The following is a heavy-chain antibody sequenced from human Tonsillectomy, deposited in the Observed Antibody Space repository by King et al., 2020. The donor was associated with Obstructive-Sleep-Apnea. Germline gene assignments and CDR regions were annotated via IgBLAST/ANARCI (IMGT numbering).Heavy chain of an antibody. CDR1: GFTFSSYA. CDR2: ISYDGSNK. Sequence: VQLVESGGGVVQPGRSLRLSCAASGFTFSSYAMHWVRQAPGKGLEWVALISYDGSNKYYAESVKGRFTISRDNSKNTLYLQMNSLRAEDTAVYYCARDKVLSGRLDYWGQGTLVTVSS. CDR3: ARDKVLSGRLDY. V-gene: IGHV3-30-3*01. J-gene: IGHJ4*02. D-gene: IGHD1-26*01.